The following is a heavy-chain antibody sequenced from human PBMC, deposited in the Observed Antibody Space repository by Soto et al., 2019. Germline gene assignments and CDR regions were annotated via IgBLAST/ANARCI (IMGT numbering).Heavy chain of an antibody. D-gene: IGHD3-22*01. CDR1: GGSIRGRSDY. CDR3: ARLDYYASSGSLDYGHK. J-gene: IGHJ1*01. V-gene: IGHV4-39*07. CDR2: IYYSGST. Sequence: PSLPLSLPCTVFGGSIRGRSDYRVWNHKPPGKGLEWIWSIYYSGSTNYNPSLKSRVTISVDTSKKQFSLKLSSVTAADTAVYYCARLDYYASSGSLDYGHKWGQGPL.